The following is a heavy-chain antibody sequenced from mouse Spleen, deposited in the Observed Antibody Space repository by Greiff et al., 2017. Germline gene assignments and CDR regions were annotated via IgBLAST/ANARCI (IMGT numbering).Heavy chain of an antibody. CDR3: ARGIYYYGSSPSWFAY. J-gene: IGHJ3*01. D-gene: IGHD1-1*01. CDR1: GFTFSSFG. Sequence: DVKLVESGGGLVQPGGSRKLSCAASGFTFSSFGMHWVRQAPEKGLEWVAYISSGSSTIYYADTVKGRFTISRDNPKNTLFLQMTSLRSEDTALYYCARGIYYYGSSPSWFAYWGQGTLVTVSA. CDR2: ISSGSSTI. V-gene: IGHV5-17*02.